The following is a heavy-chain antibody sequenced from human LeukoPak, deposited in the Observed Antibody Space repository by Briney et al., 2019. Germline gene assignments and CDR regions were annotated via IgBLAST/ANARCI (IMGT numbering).Heavy chain of an antibody. V-gene: IGHV1-8*01. Sequence: ASVKVSCKASGYTFTSYDINWVRQATGQGLEWMGWMNPNSGNTGYAQKLQGRVTMTTDTSTSTAYMELRSLRSDDTAVYYCARSLGVVLPFDPWGQGTLVTVSS. CDR2: MNPNSGNT. CDR1: GYTFTSYD. D-gene: IGHD2-15*01. CDR3: ARSLGVVLPFDP. J-gene: IGHJ5*02.